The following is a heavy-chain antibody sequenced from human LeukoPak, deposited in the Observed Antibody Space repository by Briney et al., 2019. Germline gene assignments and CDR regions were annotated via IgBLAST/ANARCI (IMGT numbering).Heavy chain of an antibody. CDR1: GGSISSGDYY. J-gene: IGHJ4*02. CDR3: AREGRDGYNPERHFDY. CDR2: IYYSGST. Sequence: SQTLSLTCTVSGGSISSGDYYWSWIRQPPGKGLEWIGYIYYSGSTYYNPSLKSRVTTSVDTSKNQFSLKLSSVTAADTAVYYCAREGRDGYNPERHFDYWGQGTLVTVSS. V-gene: IGHV4-30-4*01. D-gene: IGHD5-24*01.